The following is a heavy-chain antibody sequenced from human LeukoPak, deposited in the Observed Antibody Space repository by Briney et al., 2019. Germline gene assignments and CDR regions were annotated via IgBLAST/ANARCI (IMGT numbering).Heavy chain of an antibody. Sequence: SETLSLTCAVSGYSISIGYSWDWIRQSPGEGLEWIGNIYSSGNTYHNPSLKSRVTISVATSKTQFSLSLNSVTAADTAVYHCARRKTLFWYFDYWGQGTLVTVSS. V-gene: IGHV4-38-2*01. CDR3: ARRKTLFWYFDY. D-gene: IGHD3-3*01. CDR1: GYSISIGYS. J-gene: IGHJ4*02. CDR2: IYSSGNT.